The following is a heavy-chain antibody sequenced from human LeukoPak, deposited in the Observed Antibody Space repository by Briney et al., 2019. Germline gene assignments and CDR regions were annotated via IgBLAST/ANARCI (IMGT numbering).Heavy chain of an antibody. D-gene: IGHD3-9*01. CDR1: GFTFSNYG. CDR3: TKDYCGKFCSAV. J-gene: IGHJ6*02. V-gene: IGHV3-33*06. CDR2: IWYDGSNK. Sequence: GRSLRLSCAASGFTFSNYGMHWVRQAPGKGLEWVAHIWYDGSNKYYTDSVKGRLTISRDNSKNTLYLQMNSLRAEDTAKYYCTKDYCGKFCSAVWGQGTTVTVSS.